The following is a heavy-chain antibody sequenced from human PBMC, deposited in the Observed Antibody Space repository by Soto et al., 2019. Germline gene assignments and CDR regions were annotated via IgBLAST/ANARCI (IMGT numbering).Heavy chain of an antibody. D-gene: IGHD6-19*01. CDR2: ISGSGGST. J-gene: IGHJ4*02. Sequence: GGSLRLACAASGVTVSSYAMSVVRQAPGKGLEWVSAISGSGGSTYYADSVKGRFTISRDNSKNTLYLQMNSLRAEDTAVYYCAKRYSSGWYGIDYWGQGTLVTVSS. CDR1: GVTVSSYA. CDR3: AKRYSSGWYGIDY. V-gene: IGHV3-23*01.